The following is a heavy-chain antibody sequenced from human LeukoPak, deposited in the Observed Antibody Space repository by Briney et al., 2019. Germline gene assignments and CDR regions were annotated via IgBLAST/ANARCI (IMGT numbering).Heavy chain of an antibody. CDR2: INHSGST. CDR3: ARRYSYGDFDY. Sequence: SETLSLTCAVYGGSFSGYYWSWIRQPPGKGLEWIGEINHSGSTNYNPSLKSRVTMSVDTSKNQFSLKLSSVTAADTAVYYCARRYSYGDFDYWGQGTLVTVSS. D-gene: IGHD5-18*01. V-gene: IGHV4-34*01. CDR1: GGSFSGYY. J-gene: IGHJ4*02.